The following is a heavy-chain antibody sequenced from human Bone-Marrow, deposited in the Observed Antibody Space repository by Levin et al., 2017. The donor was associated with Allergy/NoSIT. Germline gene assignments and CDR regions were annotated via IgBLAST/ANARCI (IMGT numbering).Heavy chain of an antibody. CDR3: AKDKGYEVDSAMNDAFDI. Sequence: GGSLRLSCAASGLAFDDYAMHWVRQAPGQGLECVSSISWNGNSIRYADSVRGRFTISRDNAKNSLYLQMDSLRPEDTALYFCAKDKGYEVDSAMNDAFDIWGQGTMVTVS. CDR2: ISWNGNSI. CDR1: GLAFDDYA. V-gene: IGHV3-9*01. J-gene: IGHJ3*02. D-gene: IGHD5-12*01.